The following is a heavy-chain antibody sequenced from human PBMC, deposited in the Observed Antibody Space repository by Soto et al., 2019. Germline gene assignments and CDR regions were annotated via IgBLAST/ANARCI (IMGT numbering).Heavy chain of an antibody. J-gene: IGHJ5*02. D-gene: IGHD2-8*01. Sequence: EVQLVESGGGLVQPGGSLRLSCAASGFTFSSYSMNWVRQAPGKGLEWVSYISSSSSTIYYADSVKGRFTISRDNAKNSLYLKTNSLRDEDTAVYYCARDASGTRRYCTNGLCYPLAWFDPWGQGTLVTVSS. V-gene: IGHV3-48*02. CDR3: ARDASGTRRYCTNGLCYPLAWFDP. CDR2: ISSSSSTI. CDR1: GFTFSSYS.